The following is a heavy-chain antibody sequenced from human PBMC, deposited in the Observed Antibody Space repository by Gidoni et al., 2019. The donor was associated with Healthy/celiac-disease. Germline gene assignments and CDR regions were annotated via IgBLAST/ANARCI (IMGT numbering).Heavy chain of an antibody. CDR1: RFTFSSYR. J-gene: IGHJ2*01. D-gene: IGHD2-2*01. CDR2: SSRSSSYI. Sequence: EVQLVESGGGLVKPGGSLRLSCAASRFTFSSYRLNCVRKAPGKGLEWGSSSSRSSSYIYYADSVKGRFTISRDNAKNSLYLQMNSRRAEDTAVYYCARDRWSKGSMIVVPAAIWYFDLWGRGTLVTVSS. CDR3: ARDRWSKGSMIVVPAAIWYFDL. V-gene: IGHV3-21*01.